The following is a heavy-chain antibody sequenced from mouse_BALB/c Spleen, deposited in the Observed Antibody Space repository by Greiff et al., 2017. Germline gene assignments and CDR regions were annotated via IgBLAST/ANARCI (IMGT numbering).Heavy chain of an antibody. J-gene: IGHJ2*01. D-gene: IGHD1-1*01. Sequence: EVMLVESGGGLVKPGGSLKLSCAASGFTFSSYDMSWVRQTPEKRLEWVAYISSGGGSTYFPDTVKGRFTISRDNAKNTLYLQMSSLKSEDTAMYYCARQGGTSDTFDYWGQGTPLTVSS. CDR2: ISSGGGST. CDR3: ARQGGTSDTFDY. CDR1: GFTFSSYD. V-gene: IGHV5-12-1*01.